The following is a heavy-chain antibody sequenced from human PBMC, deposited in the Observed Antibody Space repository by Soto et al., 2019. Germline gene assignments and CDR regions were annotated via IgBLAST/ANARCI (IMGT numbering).Heavy chain of an antibody. Sequence: GAFLRHCCAVSGFPITTAWMRWHSKTSGYRLEWVGRIKSKRDGGTTDYAAPVKGRFTISRDDSKNTVYLQMNSLKTEDTAVYFCSSGVTSESNIHYGMDVWGQGTTVTVSS. CDR1: GFPITTAW. D-gene: IGHD3-3*01. J-gene: IGHJ6*02. V-gene: IGHV3-15*01. CDR2: IKSKRDGGTT. CDR3: SSGVTSESNIHYGMDV.